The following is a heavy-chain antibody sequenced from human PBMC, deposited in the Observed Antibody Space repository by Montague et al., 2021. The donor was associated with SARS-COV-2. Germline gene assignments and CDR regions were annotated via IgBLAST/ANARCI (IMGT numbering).Heavy chain of an antibody. CDR3: ATRTRYPQNDFGF. CDR2: NYNGGTT. D-gene: IGHD2-15*01. Sequence: SETLSLTCTVSGDSIRNSEYTWGWVRQPPGKELVWIGNNYNGGTTFYNPSLKSRVTIFVDTSKNQFSLKLSSVTAADTAVYYCATRTRYPQNDFGFWGQGTLVTVSS. J-gene: IGHJ4*02. V-gene: IGHV4-39*01. CDR1: GDSIRNSEYT.